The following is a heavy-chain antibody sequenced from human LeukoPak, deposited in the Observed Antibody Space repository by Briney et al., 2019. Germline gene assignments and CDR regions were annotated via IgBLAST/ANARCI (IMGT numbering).Heavy chain of an antibody. Sequence: GASVKVSCKASGYTFTGYYMHWVRQAPGQGLEWMGWINPNSGGTNYAQKFQGRVTMTRDTSISTAHMELSRLRSDDTAVYYCARDRGLVVAATWWFDPWGQGTLVTVSS. CDR3: ARDRGLVVAATWWFDP. D-gene: IGHD2-15*01. CDR1: GYTFTGYY. J-gene: IGHJ5*02. V-gene: IGHV1-2*02. CDR2: INPNSGGT.